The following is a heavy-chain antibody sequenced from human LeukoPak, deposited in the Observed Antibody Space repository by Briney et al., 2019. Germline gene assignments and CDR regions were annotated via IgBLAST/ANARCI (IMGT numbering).Heavy chain of an antibody. CDR2: INHSGST. J-gene: IGHJ5*02. CDR3: ARGRLYYYGSGSSARWFDP. D-gene: IGHD3-10*01. V-gene: IGHV4-34*01. CDR1: GGSFSGYY. Sequence: TSETLSLTCAVYGGSFSGYYWSWIRQPPGEGLEWIGEINHSGSTNYNPSLKSRVTISVDTSKNQFSLKLSSVTAADTAVYYCARGRLYYYGSGSSARWFDPWGQGTLVTVSS.